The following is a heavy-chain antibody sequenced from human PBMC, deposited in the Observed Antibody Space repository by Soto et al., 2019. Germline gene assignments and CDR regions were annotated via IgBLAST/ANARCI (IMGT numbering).Heavy chain of an antibody. CDR3: PRAGGPPRDY. Sequence: QVQLVQSGAEVKKPGASVKVSCKASGYTFTSYDINWVRQATGQGLEWMGWMNPNSGNTGYAQKFQGRVTMTRNTPKTPTTMERTSLRSKDPAVYYCPRAGGPPRDYWGREPRVPAS. CDR2: MNPNSGNT. V-gene: IGHV1-8*01. CDR1: GYTFTSYD. D-gene: IGHD3-16*01. J-gene: IGHJ4*02.